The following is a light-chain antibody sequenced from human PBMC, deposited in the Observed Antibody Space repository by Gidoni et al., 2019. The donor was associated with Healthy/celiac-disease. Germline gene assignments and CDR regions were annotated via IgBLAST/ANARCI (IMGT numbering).Light chain of an antibody. CDR1: QSVSSY. CDR2: YAS. V-gene: IGKV3-11*01. Sequence: EIVLTQSPATLSLSPGERATLSCRASQSVSSYLAWYQQKPGQAPRLLIYYASNRATGIPARFSGSGSWTDFTLTISSLEPEDYAVYYCQQRSNWPPLTFGGGTKVEIK. CDR3: QQRSNWPPLT. J-gene: IGKJ4*01.